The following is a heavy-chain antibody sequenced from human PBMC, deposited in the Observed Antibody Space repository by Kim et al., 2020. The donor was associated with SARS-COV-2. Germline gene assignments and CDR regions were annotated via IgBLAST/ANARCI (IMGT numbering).Heavy chain of an antibody. CDR3: AKGGKYYYDSSGYYSFDL. V-gene: IGHV3-30*18. CDR2: ISYDGSNK. J-gene: IGHJ2*01. D-gene: IGHD3-22*01. CDR1: GFTFSSYG. Sequence: GGSLRLSCAASGFTFSSYGMHCVRQAPGKGLEWVAVISYDGSNKYYADSVKGRFTISRDNSKNTLYLQMNSLRAEDTAVYYCAKGGKYYYDSSGYYSFDLSVRGTLVNVSS.